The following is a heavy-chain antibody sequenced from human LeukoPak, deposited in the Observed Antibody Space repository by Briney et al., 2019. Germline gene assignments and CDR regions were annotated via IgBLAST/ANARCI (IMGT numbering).Heavy chain of an antibody. V-gene: IGHV1-46*01. CDR3: ARDSEDTTMGPGY. Sequence: ASVKVSCKTSGYTFTSYYMHWVRQVPGQGLEWMGIINPSGGSTSYAQKFQGRVTMTRDMSTSTVYMELSSLRSEDTAVYYCARDSEDTTMGPGYWGQGTLVTVSS. CDR2: INPSGGST. J-gene: IGHJ4*02. D-gene: IGHD5-18*01. CDR1: GYTFTSYY.